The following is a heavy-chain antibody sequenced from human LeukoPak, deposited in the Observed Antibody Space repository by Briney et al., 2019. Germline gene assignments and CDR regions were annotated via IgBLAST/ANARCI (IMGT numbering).Heavy chain of an antibody. CDR3: AKPHFDD. J-gene: IGHJ4*02. CDR2: ISSFGSYI. CDR1: RFTFSSYS. V-gene: IGHV3-21*01. Sequence: GGSLRLSCAASRFTFSSYSMNWVRQAPGKGLEWVSSISSFGSYIYYADSVKGRFTISRDNSKNTLYLQMNSLRAGDTAVYYCAKPHFDDWGQGTLVTVSS.